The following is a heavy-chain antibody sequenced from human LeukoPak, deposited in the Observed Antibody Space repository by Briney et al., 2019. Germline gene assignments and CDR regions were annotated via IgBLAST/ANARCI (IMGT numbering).Heavy chain of an antibody. D-gene: IGHD6-6*01. CDR3: ARFTRYSSSSEGFDY. V-gene: IGHV4-34*01. Sequence: SETLSLTCAVYGGSFSGYYWSWIRQLPGKGLEWIGEINHSGSTNYNPSLKSRVTISVDTSKNQFSLKLSSVTVADTAVYYCARFTRYSSSSEGFDYWGQGTLVTVSS. CDR2: INHSGST. J-gene: IGHJ4*02. CDR1: GGSFSGYY.